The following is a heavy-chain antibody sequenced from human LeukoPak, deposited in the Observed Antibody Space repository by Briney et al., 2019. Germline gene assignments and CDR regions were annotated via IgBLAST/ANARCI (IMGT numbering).Heavy chain of an antibody. J-gene: IGHJ6*02. CDR3: ARDSAAAGDYYGMDV. Sequence: SETLSLTCTVSGGSISSYYWSWIRQSPGKGLEWIGYIYYSGSTNYNPSLKSRVTISVDTSKNQFSLKLSSVTAADTAVYYCARDSAAAGDYYGMDVWGQGTTVTVSS. CDR2: IYYSGST. V-gene: IGHV4-59*01. CDR1: GGSISSYY. D-gene: IGHD6-13*01.